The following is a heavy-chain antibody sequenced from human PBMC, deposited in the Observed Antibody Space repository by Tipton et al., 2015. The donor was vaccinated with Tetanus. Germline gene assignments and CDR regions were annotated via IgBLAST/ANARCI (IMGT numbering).Heavy chain of an antibody. CDR2: INHTGST. J-gene: IGHJ4*02. D-gene: IGHD3-10*01. V-gene: IGHV4-34*01. CDR3: ARHNPSGLWFGELDSSFDY. Sequence: TLSLTCDVYGGSFSGNYWSWIRQPPGKGVEWIGEINHTGSTNYNPSLKSRVTISVDTSKNQFSLKLSSVTAADTAVYYCARHNPSGLWFGELDSSFDYWGQGTLVTVSS. CDR1: GGSFSGNY.